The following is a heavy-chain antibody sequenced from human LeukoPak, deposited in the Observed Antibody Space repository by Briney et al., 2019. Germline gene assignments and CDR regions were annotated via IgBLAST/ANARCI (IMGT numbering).Heavy chain of an antibody. CDR1: RDTLSNYR. D-gene: IGHD6-19*01. V-gene: IGHV3-7*03. CDR3: ARGFRCSGDL. J-gene: IGHJ4*02. CDR2: IIVDGIEK. Sequence: GGSPRDSSAAPRDTLSNYRMNWVRAAPGEGLERGANIIVDGIEKNSVASVKGRFTISRNNAKNSLYLQMNSLRVEDTALYYCARGFRCSGDLWGQGTMVTVSS.